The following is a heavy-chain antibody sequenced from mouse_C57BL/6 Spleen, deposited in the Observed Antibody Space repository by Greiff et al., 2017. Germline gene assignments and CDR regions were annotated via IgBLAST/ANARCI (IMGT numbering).Heavy chain of an antibody. CDR3: VITSQADL. V-gene: IGHV1-39*01. Sequence: EVQLQQSVPGLLKPGASLKVSCNASGYSFTGYDIEWVKPRCGNSLEWIGVINPNSGTTSYNQKFKGKATLTVDQSSSTAYMQLNSLTSEGSAVYQCVITSQADLWAEGTTAIVS. CDR1: GYSFTGYD. J-gene: IGHJ1*01. CDR2: INPNSGTT. D-gene: IGHD3-2*02.